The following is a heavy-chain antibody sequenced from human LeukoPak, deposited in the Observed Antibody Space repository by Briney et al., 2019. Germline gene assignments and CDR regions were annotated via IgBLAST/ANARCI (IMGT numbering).Heavy chain of an antibody. Sequence: GRSLRLSCAASGFTFSSYAMHWVRQAPGKGLEWVAVISYDGSNKYYADSVKGRFTISRDNSKNTLYLQMNSLRAEDTAVYYCARGRIAVARTRDYFDYWGQGTLVTVSS. CDR1: GFTFSSYA. CDR2: ISYDGSNK. CDR3: ARGRIAVARTRDYFDY. D-gene: IGHD6-19*01. J-gene: IGHJ4*02. V-gene: IGHV3-30-3*01.